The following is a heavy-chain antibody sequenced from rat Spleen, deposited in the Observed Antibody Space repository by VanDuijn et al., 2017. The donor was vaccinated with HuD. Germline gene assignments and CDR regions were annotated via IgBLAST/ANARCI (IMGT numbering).Heavy chain of an antibody. Sequence: EVQLVESGGGLVQPGRSLKLSCAASGFTFSNYGMHWIRQAPTKGLEWVASITNTGGSIYYPDSVKGRFTISRDNAKSTLYLQMNSLRSEDTATYYCTRDYGYNYGVMDAWGQGASVTVSS. V-gene: IGHV5-19*01. D-gene: IGHD1-9*01. CDR3: TRDYGYNYGVMDA. CDR1: GFTFSNYG. J-gene: IGHJ4*01. CDR2: ITNTGGSI.